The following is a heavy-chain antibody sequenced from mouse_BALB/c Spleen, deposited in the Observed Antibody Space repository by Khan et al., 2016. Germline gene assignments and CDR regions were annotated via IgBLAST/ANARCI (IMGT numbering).Heavy chain of an antibody. CDR2: ISSGGRT. Sequence: EVELVESGGGLVKPGGSLKLSCAASGFTFSRYAMSWVRQTPEKRLEWVASISSGGRTYYPDSVKGRFTISRDNARNILYLQMNSLRSEDTAMYSCTRRGGGGITTVISSSDYWGQGTALTVSS. CDR3: TRRGGGGITTVISSSDY. J-gene: IGHJ2*01. CDR1: GFTFSRYA. D-gene: IGHD1-1*01. V-gene: IGHV5-6-5*01.